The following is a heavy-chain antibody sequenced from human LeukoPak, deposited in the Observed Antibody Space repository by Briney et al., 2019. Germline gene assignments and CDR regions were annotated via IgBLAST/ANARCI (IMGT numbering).Heavy chain of an antibody. V-gene: IGHV4-30-4*01. CDR2: IYYSGST. CDR3: ARRRYGNKPKGEYYFDY. Sequence: PSETLSLTCTVSGGSISSGDYYWSWIRQPPGKGLEWIGYIYYSGSTYYNPSLKSRVTISVDTSKNQFSLKLSSVTAADTAVYYCARRRYGNKPKGEYYFDYWGQGNLVTVSS. J-gene: IGHJ4*02. CDR1: GGSISSGDYY. D-gene: IGHD1/OR15-1a*01.